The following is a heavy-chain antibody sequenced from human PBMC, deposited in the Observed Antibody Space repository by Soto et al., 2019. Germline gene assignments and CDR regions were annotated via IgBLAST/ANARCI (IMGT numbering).Heavy chain of an antibody. CDR3: ARDPRDYDSSATTGWFDP. D-gene: IGHD3-22*01. Sequence: GGSLRLSCAASGFTFSSYGMHWVRQAPGKGLEWVAVIWYDGSNKYYADSVKGRFTISRDNSKNTLYLQMNSLRAEDTAAYYCARDPRDYDSSATTGWFDPWGQGTLVTVSS. J-gene: IGHJ5*02. CDR1: GFTFSSYG. V-gene: IGHV3-33*01. CDR2: IWYDGSNK.